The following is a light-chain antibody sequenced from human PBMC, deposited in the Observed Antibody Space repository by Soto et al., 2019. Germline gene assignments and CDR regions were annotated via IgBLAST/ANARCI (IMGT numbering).Light chain of an antibody. CDR1: GSNIGENY. CDR3: QSYDSTLSARYV. CDR2: DTN. Sequence: QSVLTQPPSVSAAPGQKVTISCSGSGSNIGENYVSWYQQLPGTAPKLLIYDTNKRPSGIPDRFSGSKSGTSATLGITGLQTGDEADYYCQSYDSTLSARYVFGTGTKVTVL. V-gene: IGLV1-51*01. J-gene: IGLJ1*01.